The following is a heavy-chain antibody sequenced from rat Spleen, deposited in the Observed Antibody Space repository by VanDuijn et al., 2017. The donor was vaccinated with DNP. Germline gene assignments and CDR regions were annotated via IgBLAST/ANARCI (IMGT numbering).Heavy chain of an antibody. CDR1: GFTFSDYN. V-gene: IGHV5-7*01. CDR3: ARRAYYGLSFYFDY. Sequence: EVQLVESGGDFVQPGRSLKLSCAASGFTFSDYNMAWVRRAPKRGLEWVATIRYDGSNKYYRDSVKGRFTNSRDNAKSTLYLQMNSPRSDDTATYYCARRAYYGLSFYFDYWGQGVMVTVSS. J-gene: IGHJ2*01. D-gene: IGHD1-6*01. CDR2: IRYDGSNK.